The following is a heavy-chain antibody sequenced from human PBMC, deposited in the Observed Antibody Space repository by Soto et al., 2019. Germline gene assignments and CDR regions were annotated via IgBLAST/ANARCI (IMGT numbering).Heavy chain of an antibody. J-gene: IGHJ4*02. V-gene: IGHV3-33*01. D-gene: IGHD3-9*01. CDR1: GFTFSSYG. CDR2: IWSDESNK. CDR3: ARVFDTHYFDL. Sequence: QVQLVESGGGVVQPGRSLRLSCAASGFTFSSYGMHWVRQAPGKGLEWVALIWSDESNKYYADSVKGRFTISTDNSKNTLYVQMNSLRAEYTAVYYCARVFDTHYFDLWGQGTLVTVSS.